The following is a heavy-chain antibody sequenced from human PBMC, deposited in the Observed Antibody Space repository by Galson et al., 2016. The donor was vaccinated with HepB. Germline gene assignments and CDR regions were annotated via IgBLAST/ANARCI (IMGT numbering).Heavy chain of an antibody. CDR1: GFTFSSYR. Sequence: SLRLSCAASGFTFSSYRMNWVRQAPGKGLEWVSYISSSSSTIYYADSVKGRFTISRDNAKNSLYLQMNSLRDEDTAVYYCARDRKGTTIYYYGMDAWGQGTTVTVSS. V-gene: IGHV3-48*02. D-gene: IGHD3-9*01. CDR3: ARDRKGTTIYYYGMDA. J-gene: IGHJ6*02. CDR2: ISSSSSTI.